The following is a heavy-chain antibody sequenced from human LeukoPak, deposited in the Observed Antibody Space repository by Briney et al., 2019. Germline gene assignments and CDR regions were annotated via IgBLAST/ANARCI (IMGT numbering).Heavy chain of an antibody. Sequence: ASVTVSCKASGYTFTSYAMNWVRQAPGQGLEWMGWINTNTGNPTYAQGFTGRFVFSLDTSVSTAYLQISSLKAEDTAVYYCASLYSSGWYAHFDYWGQGTLVTVSS. D-gene: IGHD6-19*01. CDR3: ASLYSSGWYAHFDY. CDR2: INTNTGNP. CDR1: GYTFTSYA. V-gene: IGHV7-4-1*02. J-gene: IGHJ4*02.